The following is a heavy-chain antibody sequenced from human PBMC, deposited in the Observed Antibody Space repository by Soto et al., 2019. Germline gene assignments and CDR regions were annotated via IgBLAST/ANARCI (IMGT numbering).Heavy chain of an antibody. CDR1: GFTFSSYG. Sequence: PGGSLRLSCASSGFTFSSYGMHWVRQAPGKGLEWVAVIWYDGSNKYYADSVKGRFTISRDNSKNTLYLQMNSLRAEDTAVYYCARDMAYSGSDVMDVWGQGTTVTVSS. CDR3: ARDMAYSGSDVMDV. CDR2: IWYDGSNK. V-gene: IGHV3-33*01. J-gene: IGHJ6*02. D-gene: IGHD1-26*01.